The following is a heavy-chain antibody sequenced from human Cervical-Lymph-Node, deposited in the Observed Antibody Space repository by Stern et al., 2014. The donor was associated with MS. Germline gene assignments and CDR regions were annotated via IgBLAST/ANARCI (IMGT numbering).Heavy chain of an antibody. J-gene: IGHJ4*02. D-gene: IGHD5-12*01. V-gene: IGHV3-33*01. Sequence: VQLLESGGGVVQPGRSLRLSCAASGFTFSSYGMHWVRQAPGKGLEWVAVIWYDGSNKYYADSVKGRFTISRDNSKNTLYLQMNSLRAEDTAVYYCARSRGYGPFDYWGQGTLVTVSS. CDR1: GFTFSSYG. CDR2: IWYDGSNK. CDR3: ARSRGYGPFDY.